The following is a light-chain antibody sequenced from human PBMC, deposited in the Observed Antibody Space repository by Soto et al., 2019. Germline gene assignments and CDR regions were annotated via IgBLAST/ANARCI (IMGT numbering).Light chain of an antibody. J-gene: IGKJ1*01. CDR2: DAS. V-gene: IGKV1-5*01. CDR1: QSISSW. CDR3: QQYNSYSRT. Sequence: DIQMTQSPSTLSASVGDRVTITCRASQSISSWLAWYQQKPGKAPKLLIYDASSLESGVPSRFSGSGSGTECTLTISSLQPEDFATDYCQQYNSYSRTFGQGTKVEIK.